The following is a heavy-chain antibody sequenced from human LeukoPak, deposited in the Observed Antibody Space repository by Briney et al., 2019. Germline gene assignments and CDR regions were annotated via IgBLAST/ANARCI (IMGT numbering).Heavy chain of an antibody. CDR3: AKATVDIVVVPAAAAYFDY. Sequence: PGGSLRLSCAASGFTFSSYAMSWVRQAPGKGLEWVSAISGSGGSTYYADSEKGRFTISRDNSKNTLYMQMNSLRAEDTAVYYCAKATVDIVVVPAAAAYFDYWGQGTLVTVSS. CDR2: ISGSGGST. D-gene: IGHD2-2*03. CDR1: GFTFSSYA. V-gene: IGHV3-23*01. J-gene: IGHJ4*02.